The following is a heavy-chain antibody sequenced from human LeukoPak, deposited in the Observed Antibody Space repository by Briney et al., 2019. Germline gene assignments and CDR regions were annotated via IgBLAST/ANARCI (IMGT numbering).Heavy chain of an antibody. Sequence: SETLSLTCTVSGGSISSYYWSWIRQPPGKGLEWIGYNYYSGTTNYNPSLKSRVTISVDTSKNQFSLKLSSVTAADTAVYYCARGVYIAAAQYGYWGQGTLVSVSS. CDR2: NYYSGTT. CDR1: GGSISSYY. V-gene: IGHV4-59*01. CDR3: ARGVYIAAAQYGY. D-gene: IGHD6-13*01. J-gene: IGHJ4*02.